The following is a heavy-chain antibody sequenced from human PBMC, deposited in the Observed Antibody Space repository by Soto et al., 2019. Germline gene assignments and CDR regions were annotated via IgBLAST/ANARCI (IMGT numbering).Heavy chain of an antibody. D-gene: IGHD3-9*01. CDR1: GDSVSSGASH. Sequence: PTETLSLTCTVYGDSVSSGASHWTWIRQSPGKGLEWIGYISHNATADCNPSLKSRVSVSVDTSKNQFSLKLTSATTADTAVYYFAMVDWSTSTIGYWGQGXMLTVSS. CDR3: AMVDWSTSTIGY. CDR2: ISHNATA. J-gene: IGHJ4*03. V-gene: IGHV4-61*08.